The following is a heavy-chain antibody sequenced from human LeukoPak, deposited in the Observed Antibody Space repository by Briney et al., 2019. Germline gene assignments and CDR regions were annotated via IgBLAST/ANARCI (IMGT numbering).Heavy chain of an antibody. V-gene: IGHV4-39*01. CDR1: GGFISSSSYY. J-gene: IGHJ4*02. Sequence: SETLSLTCTVSGGFISSSSYYWGWIRQPPGKGLEWIGSIYYSGSTYYNPSLKSRVTISVDTSKNQFSLKLSSVTAADTAVYYCARLWFGKLLPDYFDYWGQGTLVTVSS. CDR3: ARLWFGKLLPDYFDY. D-gene: IGHD3-10*01. CDR2: IYYSGST.